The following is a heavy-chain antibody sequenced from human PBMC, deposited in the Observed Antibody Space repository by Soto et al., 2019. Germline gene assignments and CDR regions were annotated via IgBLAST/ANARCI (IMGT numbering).Heavy chain of an antibody. CDR1: GGSISSYY. D-gene: IGHD3-3*01. CDR2: IYYSGST. Sequence: SETLSLTCTVSGGSISSYYWSWIRQPPGKGLEWIGYIYYSGSTNYNPSLKSRVTISVDTSKNQFSLKLSSVTAADTAVYYCARVQSRDDFWSGYPMHYFDYWGQGTMVTVS. CDR3: ARVQSRDDFWSGYPMHYFDY. J-gene: IGHJ4*02. V-gene: IGHV4-59*01.